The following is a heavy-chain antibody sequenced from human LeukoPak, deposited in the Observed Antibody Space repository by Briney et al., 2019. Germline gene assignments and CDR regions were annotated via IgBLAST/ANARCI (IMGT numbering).Heavy chain of an antibody. V-gene: IGHV5-51*01. Sequence: GESLKISCKGSGYSFTTNWIGWVRQLPGKGLEWMGIIYPSDSDTRYSPSFQGQVTISADKSISTAYLQWSSLKASDTAMYYCARRPGAYMDVWGTGTTVTVSS. J-gene: IGHJ6*03. CDR3: ARRPGAYMDV. CDR1: GYSFTTNW. CDR2: IYPSDSDT. D-gene: IGHD1-14*01.